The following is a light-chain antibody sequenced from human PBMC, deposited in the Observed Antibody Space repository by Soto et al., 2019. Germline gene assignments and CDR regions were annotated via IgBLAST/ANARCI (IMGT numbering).Light chain of an antibody. CDR2: GAS. CDR1: QSVSGSY. J-gene: IGKJ1*01. V-gene: IGKV3-20*01. CDR3: QHYGTSRWT. Sequence: EIVLTQSPGTLSLSPGERATLSCRASQSVSGSYLAWYQQKPGQAPRLLIYGASIRATGIPDRFSGSGSGTDFTLTISRLEPEDFAVYYCQHYGTSRWTFGQGTKVEIK.